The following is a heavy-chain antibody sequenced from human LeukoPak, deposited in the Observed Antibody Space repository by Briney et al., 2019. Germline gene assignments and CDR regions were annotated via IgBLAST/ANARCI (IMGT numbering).Heavy chain of an antibody. CDR2: VSSGSSTI. V-gene: IGHV3-48*01. J-gene: IGHJ6*02. Sequence: GGSLRLSCTVSGFTFSTYSMNCARQAPGKGLEWVAYVSSGSSTIYYEDSVKGRFTISRDNVKNSLYLQMNSLRAEDTAVYYCARETCSSTSCYLSSYYGMDVWGQGTTVTVSS. D-gene: IGHD2-2*01. CDR3: ARETCSSTSCYLSSYYGMDV. CDR1: GFTFSTYS.